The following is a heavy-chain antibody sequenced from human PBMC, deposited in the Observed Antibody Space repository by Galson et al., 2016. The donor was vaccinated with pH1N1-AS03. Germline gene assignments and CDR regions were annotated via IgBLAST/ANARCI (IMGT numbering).Heavy chain of an antibody. CDR1: GFTFDDYA. CDR2: ICWNSGTI. D-gene: IGHD2-15*01. CDR3: AKSPGYCSAGSISDQGYLDY. Sequence: SLRLSCAGSGFTFDDYAMHWVRQAPGKGLEWVSGICWNSGTIGYTDSVKGRFTISRDNAKNSLYLQMNSLRAEDTALYYCAKSPGYCSAGSISDQGYLDYWGQGPLVTVSS. J-gene: IGHJ4*02. V-gene: IGHV3-9*01.